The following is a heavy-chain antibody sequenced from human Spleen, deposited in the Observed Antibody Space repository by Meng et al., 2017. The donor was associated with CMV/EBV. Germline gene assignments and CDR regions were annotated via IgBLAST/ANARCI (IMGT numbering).Heavy chain of an antibody. Sequence: GGSLRLSCAASGFTFSRYWMHWVRQAPGRGLEWVSFIRSKAYGGTTEYAASVKGRFTISRDDSKPIAYLQMTSLKTEDTAMYYCTRGRSSTNCYDYWGQGTLVTVSS. J-gene: IGHJ4*02. D-gene: IGHD2-2*01. CDR2: IRSKAYGGTT. CDR3: TRGRSSTNCYDY. CDR1: GFTFSRYW. V-gene: IGHV3-49*04.